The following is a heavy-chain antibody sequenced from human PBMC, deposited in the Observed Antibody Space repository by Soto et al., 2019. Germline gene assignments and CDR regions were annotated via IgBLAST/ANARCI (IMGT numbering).Heavy chain of an antibody. V-gene: IGHV1-69*05. CDR2: IIPIFGTA. CDR1: GGTFSSYA. Sequence: QVQLVQSGAEVKKPGSSVKVSCKASGGTFSSYAISWVRQAPGQGLEWMGGIIPIFGTANYAQKFQGRVTITXXEXTIXAYMELSSLRSEDTAVYYCARLAHQYYDSSGRADYWGQGTLVTVSS. D-gene: IGHD3-22*01. J-gene: IGHJ4*02. CDR3: ARLAHQYYDSSGRADY.